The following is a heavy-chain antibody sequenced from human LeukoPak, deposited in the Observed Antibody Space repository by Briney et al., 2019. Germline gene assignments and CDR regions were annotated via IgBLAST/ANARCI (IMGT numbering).Heavy chain of an antibody. CDR3: ARRGDGYNYDAFDI. J-gene: IGHJ3*02. CDR2: IYHSGST. CDR1: GGSMSSGGYS. Sequence: KPSQTLSLTCAVSGGSMSSGGYSWNWIRQPPGKGLEWIGYIYHSGSTYYNPSLKSRVTISVDRSKNLFSLKLSSVTAADTAVYYCARRGDGYNYDAFDIWGQGTMVTVSS. V-gene: IGHV4-30-2*01. D-gene: IGHD5-24*01.